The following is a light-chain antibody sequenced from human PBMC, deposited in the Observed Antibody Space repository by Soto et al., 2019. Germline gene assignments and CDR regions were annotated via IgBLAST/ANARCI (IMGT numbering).Light chain of an antibody. Sequence: QSALTQPASVSGSPGQSITISCTGTSSDVGGYNYVSWYQQHPGKAPKFMIYEVSNRPSGVSNRFSGSKSGNTASLTISGLQAEDEADYYCSSYTSSSTYVFGTGTKLTVL. J-gene: IGLJ1*01. CDR3: SSYTSSSTYV. CDR2: EVS. V-gene: IGLV2-14*01. CDR1: SSDVGGYNY.